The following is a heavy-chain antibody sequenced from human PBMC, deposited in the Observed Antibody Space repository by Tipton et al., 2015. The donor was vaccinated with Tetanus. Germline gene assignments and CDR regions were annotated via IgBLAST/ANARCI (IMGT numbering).Heavy chain of an antibody. J-gene: IGHJ6*02. D-gene: IGHD1-1*01. Sequence: GSLRLSCAASGFTSESHYMHWVRQTPGKGLVWISRINPDGRRTNYADSVKGRFTISRDLAKNTVYLQMNSLRAEDTAVYFCARRSLTNYGLDVWGQGTPVTVSS. CDR3: ARRSLTNYGLDV. CDR2: INPDGRRT. CDR1: GFTSESHY. V-gene: IGHV3-74*01.